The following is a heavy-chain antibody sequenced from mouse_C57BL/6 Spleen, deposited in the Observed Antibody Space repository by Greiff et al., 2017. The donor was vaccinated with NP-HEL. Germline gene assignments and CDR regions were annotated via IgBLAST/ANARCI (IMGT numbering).Heavy chain of an antibody. CDR3: ARHGGSSGYYFDY. D-gene: IGHD3-2*02. CDR2: ISGGGGNT. Sequence: EVKLVESGGGLVKPGGSLKLSCAASGFTFSSHTMSWVRQTPEKRLEWVATISGGGGNTYYPDSVKGRFTISRDNAKNTLYLQMSSLRSEDTALYYCARHGGSSGYYFDYWGQGTTLTVSS. J-gene: IGHJ2*01. V-gene: IGHV5-9*01. CDR1: GFTFSSHT.